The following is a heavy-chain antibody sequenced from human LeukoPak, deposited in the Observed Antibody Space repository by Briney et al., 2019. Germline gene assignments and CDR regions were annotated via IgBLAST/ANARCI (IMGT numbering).Heavy chain of an antibody. CDR3: ARGDVGATKPGSY. V-gene: IGHV1-2*06. D-gene: IGHD1-26*01. Sequence: ASVKVSCKASGYTFTGYYMHWVRQAPGQGLEWMGRINPNSGGTNYAQKFQGRVTMTRDTSISTAYMELSRLRSDDTAVYYCARGDVGATKPGSYWGQGTLVTVSS. CDR2: INPNSGGT. CDR1: GYTFTGYY. J-gene: IGHJ4*02.